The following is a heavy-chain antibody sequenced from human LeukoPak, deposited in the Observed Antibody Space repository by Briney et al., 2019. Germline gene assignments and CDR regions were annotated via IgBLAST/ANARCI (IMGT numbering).Heavy chain of an antibody. Sequence: SETLSLTCTVSGGSISSSSYYWGWIRQPPGKGLEWIGSIYYSGSTYYNPSLKSRVTISVDTSKNQFSLKLSSVTAADTAVYYCARDRDGTTGTTGRFDPWGQGTLVTVSS. V-gene: IGHV4-39*07. CDR3: ARDRDGTTGTTGRFDP. J-gene: IGHJ5*02. CDR1: GGSISSSSYY. D-gene: IGHD1-1*01. CDR2: IYYSGST.